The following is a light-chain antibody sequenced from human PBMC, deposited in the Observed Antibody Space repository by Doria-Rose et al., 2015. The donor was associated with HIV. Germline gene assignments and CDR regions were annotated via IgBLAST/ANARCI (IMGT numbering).Light chain of an antibody. CDR2: WAS. V-gene: IGKV4-1*01. J-gene: IGKJ4*01. Sequence: PDSLAVSLGESATINCKSSQSVLYSSNNKNYLAWYQQKPGQPPKLLIYWASTRESGVPDRFSGSGSGTDFTLTISSLQAEDVAVYYCQQYYSTPLTFGGGTKVEIK. CDR3: QQYYSTPLT. CDR1: QSVLYSSNNKNY.